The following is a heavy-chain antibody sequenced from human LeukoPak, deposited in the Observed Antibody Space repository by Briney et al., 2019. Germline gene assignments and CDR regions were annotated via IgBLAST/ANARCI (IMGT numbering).Heavy chain of an antibody. V-gene: IGHV3-23*01. CDR2: ISGSGENT. CDR3: AKRHSGYGWPN. D-gene: IGHD5-12*01. Sequence: GGSLRLSCAASGFTFSTYAMSWVRQAPGKGLEWVSAISGSGENTYYVDSVKGRFTISRDNSKNTLYLQMNSLRAEDTAVYYCAKRHSGYGWPNWGQGTLVTVSS. J-gene: IGHJ4*02. CDR1: GFTFSTYA.